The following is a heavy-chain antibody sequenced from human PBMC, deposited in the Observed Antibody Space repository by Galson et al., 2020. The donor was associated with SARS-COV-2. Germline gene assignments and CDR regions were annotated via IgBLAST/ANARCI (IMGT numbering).Heavy chain of an antibody. CDR3: ARGQQQLVTYYYYYYYMDV. Sequence: GASLKISCAASGFTFNIYEMNWVRQAPGKGLEWVSYISSSGSTIYYSDSVKGRFTISRDNAKNSLYLQMNSLRAEDTAVYYCARGQQQLVTYYYYYYYMDVWGKGTTVTVSS. CDR2: ISSSGSTI. CDR1: GFTFNIYE. J-gene: IGHJ6*03. D-gene: IGHD6-13*01. V-gene: IGHV3-48*03.